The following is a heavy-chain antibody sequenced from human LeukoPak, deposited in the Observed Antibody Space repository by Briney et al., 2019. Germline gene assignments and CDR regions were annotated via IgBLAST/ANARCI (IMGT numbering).Heavy chain of an antibody. Sequence: ASVKVSCKAYGYTFTSYGISWVRQAPGQGLEWVGWISAYNGNTNYAQKLQGRVTMTTDTSTSTAYMELRSLRSDDTAVYYCASTMGARHAFDIWGQGTMVTVSS. CDR1: GYTFTSYG. CDR3: ASTMGARHAFDI. CDR2: ISAYNGNT. V-gene: IGHV1-18*01. D-gene: IGHD1-26*01. J-gene: IGHJ3*02.